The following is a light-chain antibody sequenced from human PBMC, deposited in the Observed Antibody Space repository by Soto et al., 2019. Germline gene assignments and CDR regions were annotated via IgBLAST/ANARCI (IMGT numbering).Light chain of an antibody. CDR2: SDN. CDR1: SSNIGTYR. Sequence: QSVLTQPPSASGTPGQRVTISCSGSSSNIGTYRVSWYQHFPGTAPRLLIYSDNQRPSGVPDRFSASKSGASASLAISGLQSEDEAYFYCAAWDDSLNGCVFGTGTKVTAL. V-gene: IGLV1-44*01. CDR3: AAWDDSLNGCV. J-gene: IGLJ1*01.